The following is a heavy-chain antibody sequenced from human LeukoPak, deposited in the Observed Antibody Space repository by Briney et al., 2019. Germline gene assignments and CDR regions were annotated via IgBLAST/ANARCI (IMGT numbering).Heavy chain of an antibody. CDR2: IDYSGTT. Sequence: SETLSLTCTVPGGSITGSNYYCGWIRQPPGKGLEWIGSIDYSGTTYYNPSLKSRVTISVDTSSNQFSLKLSSVTATDTAVYYCARLWVVPAARVGNWFDPWGQGTLVTVSS. J-gene: IGHJ5*02. CDR3: ARLWVVPAARVGNWFDP. CDR1: GGSITGSNYY. D-gene: IGHD2-2*01. V-gene: IGHV4-39*01.